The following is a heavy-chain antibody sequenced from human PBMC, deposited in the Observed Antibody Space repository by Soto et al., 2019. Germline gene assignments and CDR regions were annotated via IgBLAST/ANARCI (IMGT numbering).Heavy chain of an antibody. CDR2: IFHGGTT. CDR1: TDSISNSESS. Sequence: SETLSLTCTVSTDSISNSESSWGWIRQPPGKGLEWIANIFHGGTTYYNPALKSRVTISVDTSKKQFSLNLISVTASDTAIYYCVRRRIGNPFEHWGQGIMVTXSS. CDR3: VRRRIGNPFEH. V-gene: IGHV4-39*01. J-gene: IGHJ1*01.